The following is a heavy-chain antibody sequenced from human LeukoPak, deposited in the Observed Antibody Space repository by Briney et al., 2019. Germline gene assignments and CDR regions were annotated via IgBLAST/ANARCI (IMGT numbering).Heavy chain of an antibody. Sequence: AGESLRLSCAASRFTFSTYTMNWVRQAPGKGLEWVSSISSSSSYIYYADSVKGRFTISRDNAKNSLYLQMNTLRAEDTAVYYCARDRTTVTTFDYWGQGTLVTVSS. CDR2: ISSSSSYI. V-gene: IGHV3-21*01. D-gene: IGHD4-17*01. CDR1: RFTFSTYT. CDR3: ARDRTTVTTFDY. J-gene: IGHJ4*02.